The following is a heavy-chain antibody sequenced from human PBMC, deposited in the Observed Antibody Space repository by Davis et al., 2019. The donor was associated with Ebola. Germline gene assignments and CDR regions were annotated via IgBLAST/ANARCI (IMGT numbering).Heavy chain of an antibody. CDR2: IWYDGSNK. D-gene: IGHD3-22*01. Sequence: GGSLRLSCAASGFTFSNYGMHWVRQAPGKGLEWVAVIWYDGSNKYYADSVKGRFTISRDNSKNTLYLQMNSLRAEDTAVYYCARPPYYYDSSGYSNWGQGTLVTVSS. J-gene: IGHJ4*02. V-gene: IGHV3-33*01. CDR3: ARPPYYYDSSGYSN. CDR1: GFTFSNYG.